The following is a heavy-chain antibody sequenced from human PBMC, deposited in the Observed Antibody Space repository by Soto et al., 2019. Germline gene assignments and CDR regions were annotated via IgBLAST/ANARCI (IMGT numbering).Heavy chain of an antibody. J-gene: IGHJ1*01. CDR3: ANAYCSSTSCSAEYLQH. Sequence: XGSPRLSCAASGVTFSSYSMSWVRQAPGKGLEWVSAISGSGGASYYADSVKGRFTISRDNSKNTVYLQMNSLRAEDTAVYFCANAYCSSTSCSAEYLQHWGQGSLVTVSS. V-gene: IGHV3-23*01. CDR2: ISGSGGAS. CDR1: GVTFSSYS. D-gene: IGHD2-2*01.